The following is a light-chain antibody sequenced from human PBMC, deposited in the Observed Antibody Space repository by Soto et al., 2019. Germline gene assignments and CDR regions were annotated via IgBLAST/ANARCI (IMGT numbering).Light chain of an antibody. CDR2: EVS. Sequence: QSALTQPASVSGPPGQSITISCTGTSSDVGAYDYVSWYQQHPGKAPKFMLYEVSNRPSGLSNRFSGSKSGNTASLTISGLQAEDEADYYCSSYTTSNTWVFGGGTKVTVL. CDR1: SSDVGAYDY. CDR3: SSYTTSNTWV. J-gene: IGLJ3*02. V-gene: IGLV2-14*01.